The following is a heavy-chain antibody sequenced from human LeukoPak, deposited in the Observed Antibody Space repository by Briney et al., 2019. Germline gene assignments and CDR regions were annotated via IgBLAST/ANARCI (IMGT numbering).Heavy chain of an antibody. CDR1: GYTFTGYY. D-gene: IGHD4-23*01. V-gene: IGHV1-2*02. CDR2: INPNSGDT. CDR3: ARGGYGGNVIRDYMDV. J-gene: IGHJ6*03. Sequence: ASVKVSCKASGYTFTGYYIHWVRQAPGQGLEWMGWINPNSGDTDYAQKFQGRVTMTRDTSISTAYMELSRLRSDDTAVYYCARGGYGGNVIRDYMDVWGKGTTVTVSS.